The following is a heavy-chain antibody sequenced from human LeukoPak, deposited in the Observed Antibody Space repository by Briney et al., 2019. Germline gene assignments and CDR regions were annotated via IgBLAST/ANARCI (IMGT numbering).Heavy chain of an antibody. V-gene: IGHV3-23*01. Sequence: GASLRLSCAASGFTFSSYARSWVRQAPGKGLEWDSAISGSGGSTYYADSVKGRFTISRDNSKNTLYLQMNSLRAEDTAVYYCAKNLEGDDYDFWSGYYSGGAFDIWGQGTMVTVSS. CDR1: GFTFSSYA. CDR3: AKNLEGDDYDFWSGYYSGGAFDI. D-gene: IGHD3-3*01. CDR2: ISGSGGST. J-gene: IGHJ3*02.